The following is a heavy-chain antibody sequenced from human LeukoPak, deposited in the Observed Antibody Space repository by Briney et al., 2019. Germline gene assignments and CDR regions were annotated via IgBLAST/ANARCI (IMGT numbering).Heavy chain of an antibody. J-gene: IGHJ3*02. D-gene: IGHD3-9*01. CDR1: GFMFSDYW. Sequence: GSLRLSCAASGFMFSDYWMTWVRQAPGKGLERVANIKEDGTEKYYVESVRGRFTISRDNAKNSLYLQMSSLRGEDTAVYYCAKGRWGLTINNFDIWGQGTMVTVSS. CDR3: AKGRWGLTINNFDI. V-gene: IGHV3-7*03. CDR2: IKEDGTEK.